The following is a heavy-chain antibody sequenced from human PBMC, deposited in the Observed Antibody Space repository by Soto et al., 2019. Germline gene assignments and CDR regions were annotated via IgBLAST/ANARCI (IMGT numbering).Heavy chain of an antibody. J-gene: IGHJ4*02. Sequence: SETLSLTCAVYGGSFNGYYWSWIRQPPGKGPEWIGDINHSGSTNYNPSLKSRVTISVDTSKNQFSLKLRSVTAADMAVFYCARAPDKYYFDSWGQGTLVTVSS. CDR2: INHSGST. CDR1: GGSFNGYY. CDR3: ARAPDKYYFDS. V-gene: IGHV4-34*01.